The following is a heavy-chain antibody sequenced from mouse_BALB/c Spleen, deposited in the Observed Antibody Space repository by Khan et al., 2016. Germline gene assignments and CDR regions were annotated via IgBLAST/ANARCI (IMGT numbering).Heavy chain of an antibody. CDR1: GYAFSSYW. CDR2: IYPGAGDT. J-gene: IGHJ3*01. Sequence: QVQLQQPGAELVRPGSSVKISCKASGYAFSSYWVNWLKPRPGQGLEWIGQIYPGAGDTNVHGTFKGTATLTADKSYSTASLQLSGRTSEGSTVYFCARMNECSVAYWGQGTLVTVSA. V-gene: IGHV1-80*01. CDR3: ARMNECSVAY.